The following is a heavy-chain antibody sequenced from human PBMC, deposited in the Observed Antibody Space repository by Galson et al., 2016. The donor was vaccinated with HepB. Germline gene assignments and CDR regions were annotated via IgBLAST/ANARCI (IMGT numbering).Heavy chain of an antibody. D-gene: IGHD6-13*01. CDR3: ARIAAAGPYYFGMDV. V-gene: IGHV2-70*04. CDR1: GFSLRTSGMR. J-gene: IGHJ6*02. Sequence: ALVKPTQTLTLTCTFSGFSLRTSGMRMNWVRQPPGKALEWLARIDWNDNKFYNASLKTRLTISKDTSKNRVVLTMTNMDPVDTATYYCARIAAAGPYYFGMDVWGQGTTVTVSS. CDR2: IDWNDNK.